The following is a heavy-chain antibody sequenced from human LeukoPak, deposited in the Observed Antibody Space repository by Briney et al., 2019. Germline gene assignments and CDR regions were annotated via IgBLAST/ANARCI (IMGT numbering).Heavy chain of an antibody. Sequence: PGGSLRLSCVASGFTFSSYAMTWVRQAPGKGLEWVAVISYDGSNKYYADSVKGRFTISRDNSKNTLYLQMNSLRAEDTAVYYCAREGKPRDPVYYYDSSGYYYFDYWGQGTLVTVSS. D-gene: IGHD3-22*01. CDR2: ISYDGSNK. CDR3: AREGKPRDPVYYYDSSGYYYFDY. CDR1: GFTFSSYA. V-gene: IGHV3-30*04. J-gene: IGHJ4*02.